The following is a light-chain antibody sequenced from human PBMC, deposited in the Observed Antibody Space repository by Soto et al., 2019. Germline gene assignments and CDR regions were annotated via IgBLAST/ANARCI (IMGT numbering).Light chain of an antibody. J-gene: IGLJ2*01. CDR2: EVS. CDR1: SSDVGGYNY. CDR3: VLYMKGDIRV. Sequence: QSALTQPASVSGSPGQSITISCTGTSSDVGGYNYVSWYQQHPGKAPKLMIYEVSNRPSGVSNRFSGSKSGNTASLTISGLQAEDEADYYCVLYMKGDIRVFGGGTKVTVL. V-gene: IGLV2-14*01.